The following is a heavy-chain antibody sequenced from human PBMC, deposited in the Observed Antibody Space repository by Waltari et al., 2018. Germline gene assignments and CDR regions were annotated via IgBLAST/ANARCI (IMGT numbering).Heavy chain of an antibody. D-gene: IGHD3-9*01. CDR2: INDDGIKE. V-gene: IGHV3-7*01. Sequence: EVQLVESGGGLVQPGGSLRLSCVASGFDFHGYWMGWFRQAPGKGLEEVANINDDGIKEFYVESLKGRVTISGDNAKNSVYLQTTSLRAEDTALYYCARSGLVSAFDYWGQGSLVTVAS. J-gene: IGHJ4*02. CDR3: ARSGLVSAFDY. CDR1: GFDFHGYW.